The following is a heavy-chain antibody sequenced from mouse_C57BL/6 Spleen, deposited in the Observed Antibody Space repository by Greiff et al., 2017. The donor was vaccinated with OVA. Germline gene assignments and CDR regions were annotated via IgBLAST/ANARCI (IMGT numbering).Heavy chain of an antibody. CDR3: ARNYAMDY. V-gene: IGHV2-2*01. J-gene: IGHJ4*01. CDR1: GFSLTSYG. Sequence: VQLQQSGPGLVQPSQSLSITCTVSGFSLTSYGVHWVRQSPGKGLEWLGVIWRGGSTDYNAAFISRLSISKYNSKSQVVFKMNSLQADDTAIYYCARNYAMDYWGQGTSVTVSS. CDR2: IWRGGST.